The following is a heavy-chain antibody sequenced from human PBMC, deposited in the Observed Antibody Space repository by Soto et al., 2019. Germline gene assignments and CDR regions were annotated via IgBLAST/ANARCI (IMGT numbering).Heavy chain of an antibody. Sequence: PGGSLRFSCAASGFTFSSHAMHWVRQAPGKGLEWVAVISYDGSNKYYADSVKGRFTISRDNSKNTLYLQMNSLRAEDTAVYYCARTTVVVTAMIYWGQGTLVTVSS. D-gene: IGHD2-21*02. CDR2: ISYDGSNK. CDR1: GFTFSSHA. CDR3: ARTTVVVTAMIY. J-gene: IGHJ4*02. V-gene: IGHV3-30-3*01.